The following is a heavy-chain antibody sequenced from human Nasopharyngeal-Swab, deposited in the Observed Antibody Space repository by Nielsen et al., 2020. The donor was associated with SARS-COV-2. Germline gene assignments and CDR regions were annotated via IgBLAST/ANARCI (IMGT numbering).Heavy chain of an antibody. CDR2: IYSAGQT. Sequence: GESLKISCAASGFTVSSHFMTWVRQAPGKELEWVSVIYSAGQTNYADSVKVRFTISRDNSKNTLYLQMNSLRAEDTAVYYCSRGVGVDDFWSGRFDYWGQGSLVTVSS. V-gene: IGHV3-53*01. CDR1: GFTVSSHF. CDR3: SRGVGVDDFWSGRFDY. D-gene: IGHD3-3*01. J-gene: IGHJ4*02.